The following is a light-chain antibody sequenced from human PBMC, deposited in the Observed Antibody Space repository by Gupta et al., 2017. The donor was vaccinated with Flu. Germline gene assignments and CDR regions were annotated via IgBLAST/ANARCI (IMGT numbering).Light chain of an antibody. CDR2: EVS. CDR1: SSDVGGYNY. J-gene: IGLJ1*01. CDR3: SSYADSNNFV. Sequence: QSALTHPPSASGSPGQSVPISCTGTSSDVGGYNYVSWYQQHPGKAPKLMIYEVSKRPSGVPDRFSGSKSGNTASLTVSGLQAEDEADYYCSSYADSNNFVFGTGTKVTVL. V-gene: IGLV2-8*01.